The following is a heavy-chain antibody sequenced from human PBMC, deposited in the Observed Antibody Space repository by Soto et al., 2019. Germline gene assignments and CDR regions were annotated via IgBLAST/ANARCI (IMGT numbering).Heavy chain of an antibody. CDR2: IIPSDGTA. Sequence: QVQLVQSGAEVKKPGSSVKVSCTTAGGTISSFPINWVRQAPGQGLEWMGGIIPSDGTAKYAEKFQGRVTITADASSSTAYMDLSSLRSEDTAVYYCARSFTKSRRGGVAFDYWGQGTLLIVSP. D-gene: IGHD3-3*01. J-gene: IGHJ4*02. CDR3: ARSFTKSRRGGVAFDY. V-gene: IGHV1-69*01. CDR1: GGTISSFP.